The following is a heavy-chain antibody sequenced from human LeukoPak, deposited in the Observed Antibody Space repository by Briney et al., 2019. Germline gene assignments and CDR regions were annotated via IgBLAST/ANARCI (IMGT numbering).Heavy chain of an antibody. CDR2: INANSGDT. J-gene: IGHJ4*02. CDR3: ARNTGSLYDFWSGYIDY. D-gene: IGHD3-3*01. CDR1: GHTFTGYY. V-gene: IGHV1-18*04. Sequence: ASVKVSCKASGHTFTGYYMHWVRQAPGQGLEWMGWINANSGDTNYAQKLQGRVTMTTDTSTSTAYMELRSLRSDDTAVYYCARNTGSLYDFWSGYIDYWGQGTLVTVSS.